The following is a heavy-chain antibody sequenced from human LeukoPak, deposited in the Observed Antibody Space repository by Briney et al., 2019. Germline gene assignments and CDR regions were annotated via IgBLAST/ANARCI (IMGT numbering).Heavy chain of an antibody. CDR2: IIPNSGAT. V-gene: IGHV1-2*02. CDR1: GYTFTGYP. Sequence: ASVKVSCKASGYTFTGYPILWVRQAPGQGLEWMGWIIPNSGATTYAQKFQGRVSMTRDTFISTAFMELSSLTSDDTAVYYCTREDYWGQGTPVTVSS. J-gene: IGHJ4*02. CDR3: TREDY.